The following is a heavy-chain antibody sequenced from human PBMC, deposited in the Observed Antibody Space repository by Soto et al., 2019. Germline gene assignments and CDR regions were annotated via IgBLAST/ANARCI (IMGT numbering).Heavy chain of an antibody. Sequence: ASVKVSCKASGGTFSSYAISWVRQAPGQGLEWMGGIIPIFGTANYAQKFQGRVTITADESTSTAYMELSSLRSEDTAVYYCARELGYCSSTSCLNYYYYGMDVWGQGTTVTVSS. CDR2: IIPIFGTA. V-gene: IGHV1-69*13. D-gene: IGHD2-2*01. J-gene: IGHJ6*02. CDR3: ARELGYCSSTSCLNYYYYGMDV. CDR1: GGTFSSYA.